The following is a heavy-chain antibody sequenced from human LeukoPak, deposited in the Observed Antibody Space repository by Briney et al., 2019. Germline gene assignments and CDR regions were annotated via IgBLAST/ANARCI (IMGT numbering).Heavy chain of an antibody. CDR2: LYSDGNT. J-gene: IGHJ4*02. CDR1: GFTVITND. CDR3: ARGVEPLAAITLAY. V-gene: IGHV3-53*01. D-gene: IGHD1-14*01. Sequence: GGSLRLSCAASGFTVITNDMTWVRQAPGKGLEWVSVLYSDGNTKYADSVQGRFTISRDNSKNTLYLEMNSLSPDDTAVYYCARGVEPLAAITLAYWGQGTLVTVAS.